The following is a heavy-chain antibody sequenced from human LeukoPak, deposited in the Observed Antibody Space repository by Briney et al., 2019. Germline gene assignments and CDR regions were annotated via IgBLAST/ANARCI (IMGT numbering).Heavy chain of an antibody. V-gene: IGHV3-30*04. J-gene: IGHJ6*04. CDR1: GFTFNTYT. CDR3: ARSGGCSGGSCYYYYYGMDV. D-gene: IGHD2-15*01. CDR2: ISYDGTNE. Sequence: GRSLRLSCAASGFTFNTYTMNWVRQAPGKGPDWVALISYDGTNEYYADSVKGRFTISRDNSKNTVSVQMNSLRIDDTAAYYCARSGGCSGGSCYYYYYGMDVWGKGTTVTVSS.